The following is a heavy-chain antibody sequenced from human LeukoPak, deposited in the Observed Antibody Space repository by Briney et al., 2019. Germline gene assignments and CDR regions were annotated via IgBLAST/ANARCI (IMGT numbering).Heavy chain of an antibody. Sequence: PGGSLRLSCAASGFTFSTFAMNWVRQAPGKGLEWVSAISGSGDVTYFGDSVKGRFTISRDNSKNLLYLQMNTLRAEDTAVYYCSKGPGLSYWYLDLWGRGTLVSVSS. D-gene: IGHD3/OR15-3a*01. CDR1: GFTFSTFA. CDR3: SKGPGLSYWYLDL. CDR2: ISGSGDVT. V-gene: IGHV3-23*01. J-gene: IGHJ2*01.